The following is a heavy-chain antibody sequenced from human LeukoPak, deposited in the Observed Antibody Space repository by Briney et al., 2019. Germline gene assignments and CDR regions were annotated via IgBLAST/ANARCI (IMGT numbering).Heavy chain of an antibody. V-gene: IGHV4-59*01. CDR3: VREAATDYYDSSGYYRQTEVFDA. D-gene: IGHD3-22*01. CDR1: GVSISSYY. CDR2: IYYSGST. Sequence: SEALSLTCTVSGVSISSYYWSWIRQPPGKGLEWIGYIYYSGSTNYNPSLKSRVTISVDTSKNQFSLKLRSVTAADTAVYYCVREAATDYYDSSGYYRQTEVFDAWGQGTMVTVSS. J-gene: IGHJ3*01.